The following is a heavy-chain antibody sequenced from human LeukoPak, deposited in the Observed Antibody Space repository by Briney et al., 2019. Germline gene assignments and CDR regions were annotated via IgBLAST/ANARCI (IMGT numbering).Heavy chain of an antibody. CDR3: AKDHRYCSSTSCYNPLDY. Sequence: GGSLRLSCAASGFTFSSYAMSWVRQAPGKGLEWVSAISGSGGSTYYADSVKGRFTISRDNSKNMLYLQMNSLRAEDTAVYYCAKDHRYCSSTSCYNPLDYWGQGTLVTVSS. CDR2: ISGSGGST. V-gene: IGHV3-23*01. CDR1: GFTFSSYA. J-gene: IGHJ4*02. D-gene: IGHD2-2*02.